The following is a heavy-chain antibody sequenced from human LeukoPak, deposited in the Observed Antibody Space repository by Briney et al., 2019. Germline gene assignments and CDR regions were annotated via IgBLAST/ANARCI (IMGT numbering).Heavy chain of an antibody. CDR3: ARTETPLWFGELSTYYMDV. Sequence: SETLSLTCTVSGGSISSSSYYWSWIRQPAGKGLEWIGRIYTSGSTNYNPSLKSRVTISVDTSKNQFSLKLSSVTAADTAVYYCARTETPLWFGELSTYYMDVWGKGTTVTISS. D-gene: IGHD3-10*01. CDR2: IYTSGST. V-gene: IGHV4-61*02. J-gene: IGHJ6*03. CDR1: GGSISSSSYY.